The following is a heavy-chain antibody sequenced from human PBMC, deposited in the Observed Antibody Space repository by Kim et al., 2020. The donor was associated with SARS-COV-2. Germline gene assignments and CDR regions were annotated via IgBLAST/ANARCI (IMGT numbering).Heavy chain of an antibody. D-gene: IGHD3-10*01. J-gene: IGHJ4*02. CDR2: GST. Sequence: GSTYYADSVKGRFTISRDNSKNTLYLQMNSLRAEDTAVYYCAKDFPMVRGWGQGTLVTVSS. V-gene: IGHV3-23*01. CDR3: AKDFPMVRG.